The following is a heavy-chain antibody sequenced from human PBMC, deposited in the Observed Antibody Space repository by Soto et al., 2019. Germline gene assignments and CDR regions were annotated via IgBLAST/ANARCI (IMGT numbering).Heavy chain of an antibody. CDR3: AREGDYRTWFET. D-gene: IGHD4-17*01. CDR1: GESIATGAFY. J-gene: IGHJ5*02. Sequence: KTSETLSLTCTVSGESIATGAFYWSWIRLQSGKGPEWIGSIFYAGDTYYNPSLKSRVEISLDGSQNQFSLNLRSVTAADTAVYYCAREGDYRTWFETWGPGTLVTVSS. CDR2: IFYAGDT. V-gene: IGHV4-31*03.